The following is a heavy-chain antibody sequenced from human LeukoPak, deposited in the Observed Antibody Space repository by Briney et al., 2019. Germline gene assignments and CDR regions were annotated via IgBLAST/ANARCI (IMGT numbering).Heavy chain of an antibody. V-gene: IGHV1-24*01. Sequence: ASVKVSCKVSGYTLTELSMHWVRQAPGKGLEWMGGFDPEDGETIYAQKFQGRVTMTGDTSTDTAYMELSSLRSEDTAVYYCATEPSYYDSSGPGGFDYWGQGTLVTVSS. CDR3: ATEPSYYDSSGPGGFDY. D-gene: IGHD3-22*01. J-gene: IGHJ4*02. CDR1: GYTLTELS. CDR2: FDPEDGET.